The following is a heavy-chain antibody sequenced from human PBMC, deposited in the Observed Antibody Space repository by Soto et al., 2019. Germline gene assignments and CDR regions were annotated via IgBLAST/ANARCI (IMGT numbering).Heavy chain of an antibody. CDR1: GFTFSSYA. Sequence: VGSLRLSGAASGFTFSSYAMSWVRQARGKGLERVSAISGSGGSTYYADSVKGRFTISRDNSKNTLYLQMNSLRAEDTAVYYCAKWPYDSSGYVYYFDYWGQGTLVTVSS. D-gene: IGHD3-22*01. CDR2: ISGSGGST. V-gene: IGHV3-23*01. J-gene: IGHJ4*02. CDR3: AKWPYDSSGYVYYFDY.